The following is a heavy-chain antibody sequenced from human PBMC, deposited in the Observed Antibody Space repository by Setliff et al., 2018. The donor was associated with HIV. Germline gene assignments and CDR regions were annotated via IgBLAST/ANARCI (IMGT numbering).Heavy chain of an antibody. D-gene: IGHD6-19*01. J-gene: IGHJ3*02. V-gene: IGHV4-30-4*08. CDR2: IYYSGST. CDR3: ARRNSGWYDAFDI. Sequence: SETLSLTCTVSGGSISSGDYYWSWIRQPPGKGLEWIGYIYYSGSTYYNSSLKSRVTISVDTSKNQFSLKLSSVTAADTAVYHCARRNSGWYDAFDIWGQGTMVTVSS. CDR1: GGSISSGDYY.